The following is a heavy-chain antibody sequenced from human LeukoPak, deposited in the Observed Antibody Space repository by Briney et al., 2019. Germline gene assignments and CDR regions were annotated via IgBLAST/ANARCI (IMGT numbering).Heavy chain of an antibody. CDR1: GGSFSGCY. V-gene: IGHV4-34*01. D-gene: IGHD2-15*01. CDR3: AREGVVGAYGHFDY. J-gene: IGHJ4*02. Sequence: SETLSLTCAVYGGSFSGCYWSWIRQPPGKGLEWIGEINHSGSTNYNPSLKSRVTISVDTSKNQFSLKLSSVTAADTAVYYCAREGVVGAYGHFDYWGQGTLVTVSS. CDR2: INHSGST.